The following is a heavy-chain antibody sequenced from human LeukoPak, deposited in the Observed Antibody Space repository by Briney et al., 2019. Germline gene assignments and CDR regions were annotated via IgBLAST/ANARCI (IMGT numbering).Heavy chain of an antibody. CDR2: INYSGTS. D-gene: IGHD3-22*01. CDR3: ARGTMMVGP. J-gene: IGHJ5*02. Sequence: SQTLSLTCSVSGGSISSGGYSWSWIRQPPGKGLEWIGYINYSGTSNYNPSLKSRVGISVDTSKNQYSLKLSSVTAADTAVYYCARGTMMVGPWGQGTQVTVSS. CDR1: GGSISSGGYS. V-gene: IGHV4-61*08.